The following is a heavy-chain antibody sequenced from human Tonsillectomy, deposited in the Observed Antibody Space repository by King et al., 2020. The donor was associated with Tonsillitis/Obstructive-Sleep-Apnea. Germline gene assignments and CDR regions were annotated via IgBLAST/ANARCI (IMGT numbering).Heavy chain of an antibody. CDR1: GFTFDDYA. CDR2: ISWNSGSI. D-gene: IGHD3-16*01. J-gene: IGHJ3*02. V-gene: IGHV3-9*01. Sequence: VQLVESGGGLVQPGRSLRLSCAASGFTFDDYAMHWVRQAPGKGLEWVSGISWNSGSIGYADSVKGRFTISRDNAKNSLYLQMNSLRAEDTALYYCAKRGGYGLDDAFDIWGKGTMVTVSS. CDR3: AKRGGYGLDDAFDI.